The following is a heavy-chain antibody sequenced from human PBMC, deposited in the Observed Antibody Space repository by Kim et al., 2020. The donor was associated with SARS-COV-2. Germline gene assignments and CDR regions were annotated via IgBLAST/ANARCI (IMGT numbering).Heavy chain of an antibody. CDR1: GFTFSDYA. J-gene: IGHJ4*02. V-gene: IGHV3-9*01. CDR2: ISRDSGHI. CDR3: AKDGGPGVGAIGY. D-gene: IGHD1-26*01. Sequence: SLRLSCKTSGFTFSDYAMHWVRQRPEKGLEWVSGISRDSGHIEYAAYVRGRFSISRDNAKNSLYLQMSSIRLEDTGLYYCAKDGGPGVGAIGYWGQGTLVTVSS.